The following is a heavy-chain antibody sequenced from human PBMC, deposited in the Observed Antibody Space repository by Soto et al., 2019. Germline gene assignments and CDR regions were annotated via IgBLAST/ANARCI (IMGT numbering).Heavy chain of an antibody. CDR2: VYNGNT. CDR3: GRISSHGVYAY. CDR1: GGSISGYY. J-gene: IGHJ4*02. D-gene: IGHD4-17*01. V-gene: IGHV4-59*08. Sequence: PSETLSLTCTISGGSISGYYWTWIRQSPGKGLEYIGYVYNGNTNYNPSLNSRVTISVDTSKNQFSLKLSSVTAADTAVYYCGRISSHGVYAYRGQGSSVTVSS.